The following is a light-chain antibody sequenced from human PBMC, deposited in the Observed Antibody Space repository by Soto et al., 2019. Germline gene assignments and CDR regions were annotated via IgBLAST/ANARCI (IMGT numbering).Light chain of an antibody. CDR2: GNI. Sequence: QSALTQPASVSGSPGQSITISCTGTSSDVGAYNYVSWYQQHPGKAPKILIYGNINRPSGVPDRFSGSRSGTSASLAITGLQAEDEADYYCQSYDNSLSGSVFGGGTKVTVL. V-gene: IGLV2-14*01. CDR1: SSDVGAYNY. J-gene: IGLJ2*01. CDR3: QSYDNSLSGSV.